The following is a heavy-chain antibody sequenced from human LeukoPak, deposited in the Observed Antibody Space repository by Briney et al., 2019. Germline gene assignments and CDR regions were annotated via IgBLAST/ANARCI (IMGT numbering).Heavy chain of an antibody. V-gene: IGHV1-8*03. CDR2: VNPNSGNT. J-gene: IGHJ6*03. D-gene: IGHD3-16*01. CDR1: GYTFTSYD. CDR3: ARGVNTYLWFGGDYMDV. Sequence: ASVKVSCKASGYTFTSYDINWVRQATGPGLEWMGWVNPNSGNTGYAQKFQGRVTITRNTSISTAYMELSSLRSEDTAVYYCARGVNTYLWFGGDYMDVWGKGSTVTVSS.